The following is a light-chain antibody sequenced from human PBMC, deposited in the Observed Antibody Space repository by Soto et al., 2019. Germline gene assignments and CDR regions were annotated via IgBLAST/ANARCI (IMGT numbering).Light chain of an antibody. V-gene: IGLV1-40*01. Sequence: QSVLTQPPSVSGAPGQRVTISCTGSSSNIGAGYDVHWYQQLLGTAPKLLIYANSNRPSGVPGRFSGSKSGTSASLAITGLQAEDEADYYCQSYDSSLSGYVFGTGTKVTVL. CDR3: QSYDSSLSGYV. CDR2: ANS. J-gene: IGLJ1*01. CDR1: SSNIGAGYD.